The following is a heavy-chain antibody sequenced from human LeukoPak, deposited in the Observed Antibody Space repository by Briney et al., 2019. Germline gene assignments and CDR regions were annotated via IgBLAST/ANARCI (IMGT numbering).Heavy chain of an antibody. CDR1: GFTFSDYY. CDR3: ARVNLGTYYFDY. J-gene: IGHJ4*02. CDR2: ISSSGNII. D-gene: IGHD3-16*01. Sequence: GGSLRLSCAASGFTFSDYYMRWIRQAPGKGLEWVSYISSSGNIIYYADSVKGRFTISRDSAKNSLYLQMNSLRAEDTAVYYCARVNLGTYYFDYWGQGTLVTVSS. V-gene: IGHV3-11*04.